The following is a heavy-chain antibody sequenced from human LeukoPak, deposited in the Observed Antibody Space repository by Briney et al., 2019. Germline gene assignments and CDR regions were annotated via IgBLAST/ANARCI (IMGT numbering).Heavy chain of an antibody. CDR3: AREGRIKVGRGVIPGSFDY. CDR2: ISSSGSII. J-gene: IGHJ4*02. CDR1: GFTFSDYY. V-gene: IGHV3-11*01. Sequence: GGSLRLSCAASGFTFSDYYMSWIRQAPGKGLEWVSYISSSGSIIYYADSVKGRFTISRDNAKNSLYLQVNSLRAEDTAVYYCAREGRIKVGRGVIPGSFDYWGQGTLVTVSS. D-gene: IGHD3-10*01.